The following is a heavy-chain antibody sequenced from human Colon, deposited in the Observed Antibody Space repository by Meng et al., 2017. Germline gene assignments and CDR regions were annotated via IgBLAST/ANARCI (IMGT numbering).Heavy chain of an antibody. J-gene: IGHJ5*02. CDR1: GDYIGTGAYY. CDR3: VRSSAWVRTGFDP. Sequence: QPQLQEAGPGLVKPSEALSLTRGASGDYIGTGAYYWGWIRQDPGKGLEWIGSIGHSGFTYYTPSVRSRVTVSIDTSKNQFSLKLTSVTAADTAVYFCVRSSAWVRTGFDPWGQGTLVTVSS. CDR2: IGHSGFT. D-gene: IGHD3-22*01. V-gene: IGHV4-39*01.